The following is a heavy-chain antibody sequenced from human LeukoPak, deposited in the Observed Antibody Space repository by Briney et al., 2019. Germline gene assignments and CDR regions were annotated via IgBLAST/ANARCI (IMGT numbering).Heavy chain of an antibody. D-gene: IGHD3-16*01. CDR3: AKDHERFLRIMITFGGVTY. J-gene: IGHJ4*02. V-gene: IGHV3-21*01. CDR1: GFTFSSYS. CDR2: ISSSSSYI. Sequence: TPGGSLRLSCAASGFTFSSYSMNWVRQAPGKGLEWVSSISSSSSYIYYAGSVKGRFTISRDNAKNSLYLQMNSLRAEDTAVYYCAKDHERFLRIMITFGGVTYWGQGTLVTVSS.